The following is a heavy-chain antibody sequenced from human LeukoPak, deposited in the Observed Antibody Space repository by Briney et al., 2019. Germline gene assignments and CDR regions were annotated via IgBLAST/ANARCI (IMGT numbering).Heavy chain of an antibody. D-gene: IGHD3-22*01. Sequence: TGGSLRLSCAASGFTFSSYGMHWVRQAPGKGLEWVAFIRYDGSNKYYADSVKGRFTISRDNSKNTLYLQMNSLRAEDTAVYYCAKDTRYDSSGYYREYYFDYWGQGTLVTVSS. J-gene: IGHJ4*02. CDR1: GFTFSSYG. V-gene: IGHV3-30*02. CDR3: AKDTRYDSSGYYREYYFDY. CDR2: IRYDGSNK.